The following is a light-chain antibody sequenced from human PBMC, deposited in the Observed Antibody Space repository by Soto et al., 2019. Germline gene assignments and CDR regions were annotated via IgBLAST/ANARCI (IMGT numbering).Light chain of an antibody. CDR3: QKYSSPPYT. CDR2: WSS. V-gene: IGKV4-1*01. Sequence: DIVMTQSPDSLAVSLGERATINCKSSQSILYSSNNKNQLAWYQQQPGQPPKLLFYWSSTRESGVPDRFSGSESGTDFTLTISSLQAEDVAVYYCQKYSSPPYTFGQGTKLEI. CDR1: QSILYSSNNKNQ. J-gene: IGKJ2*01.